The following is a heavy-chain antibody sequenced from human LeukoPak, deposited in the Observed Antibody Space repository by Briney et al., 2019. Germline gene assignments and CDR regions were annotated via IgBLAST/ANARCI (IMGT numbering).Heavy chain of an antibody. Sequence: GESLRLSCVASGFSFSNSWMTWVRQVPGEGLEWVANINADGYQKHFVDSVRGRFTISRDNARNSLSLQMNNLRVEDTAVYYSAKSRGLDLWGQGTLVTVSS. V-gene: IGHV3-7*01. D-gene: IGHD6-25*01. CDR1: GFSFSNSW. CDR3: AKSRGLDL. J-gene: IGHJ4*02. CDR2: INADGYQK.